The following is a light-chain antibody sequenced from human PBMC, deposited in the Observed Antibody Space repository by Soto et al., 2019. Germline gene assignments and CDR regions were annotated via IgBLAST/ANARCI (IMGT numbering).Light chain of an antibody. Sequence: EIVLTQSPATLSLSPGETATLSCRASQSVSSYLAWYQQKPGQAPRLLIYDASTRATGIPARFSGSGSGTDFTLTISSLEPEAFAVYYCQQRFNWPPVTFGQGTRLEIK. CDR3: QQRFNWPPVT. J-gene: IGKJ5*01. V-gene: IGKV3-11*01. CDR1: QSVSSY. CDR2: DAS.